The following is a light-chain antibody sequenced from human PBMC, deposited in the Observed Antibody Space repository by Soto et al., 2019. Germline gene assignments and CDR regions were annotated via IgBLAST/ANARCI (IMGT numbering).Light chain of an antibody. CDR2: DAS. J-gene: IGKJ5*01. Sequence: EIVLTQSLATLSLYPGERATLSCRASQSVSSYLAWYQQKPGQAPRLLIYDASNRATGIPARFSGSGSGTDFTLTISSLEPEDFAVYYCQQRSNWPPITFGQGTLLEVK. CDR3: QQRSNWPPIT. CDR1: QSVSSY. V-gene: IGKV3-11*01.